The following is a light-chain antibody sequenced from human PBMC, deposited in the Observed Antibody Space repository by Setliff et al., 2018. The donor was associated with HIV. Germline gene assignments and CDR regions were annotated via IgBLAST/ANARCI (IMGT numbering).Light chain of an antibody. V-gene: IGLV2-14*01. Sequence: QSALTQPASVSGSPGQSITISCTGTSSDVGGYNYVSWYQQHPGKAPKLMIYDVSKRPSGVSNRFSGSKSGNTASLTISGLQAEDEADYYCSSFAGSNNVFGTGTKV. CDR3: SSFAGSNNV. CDR1: SSDVGGYNY. CDR2: DVS. J-gene: IGLJ1*01.